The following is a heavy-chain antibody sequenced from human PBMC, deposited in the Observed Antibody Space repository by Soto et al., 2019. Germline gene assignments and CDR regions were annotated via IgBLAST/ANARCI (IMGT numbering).Heavy chain of an antibody. V-gene: IGHV1-69*13. CDR2: IIPIFGTA. CDR3: ARDGPSYSGYDSAYYFDY. J-gene: IGHJ4*02. Sequence: VNVSCKASGGTFSSYAISWVRQAPGQGLEWMGGIIPIFGTANYAQKFQGRVTITADESTSTAYMELSSLRSEDTAVYYCARDGPSYSGYDSAYYFDYWGQGTLVTVSS. D-gene: IGHD5-12*01. CDR1: GGTFSSYA.